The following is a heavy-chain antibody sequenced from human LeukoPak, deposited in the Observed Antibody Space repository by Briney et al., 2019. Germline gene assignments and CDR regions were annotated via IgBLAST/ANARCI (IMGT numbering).Heavy chain of an antibody. CDR3: AKETAAGTGYYYYYMDV. V-gene: IGHV4-38-2*01. D-gene: IGHD6-13*01. CDR1: GGSFSGYY. Sequence: SETLSLTCAVYGGSFSGYYWGWIRQPPGKGLEWIGSIYHSGGTYYNPSLKSRVTISVDTSKNQFSLKLSSVTAADTAVYYCAKETAAGTGYYYYYMDVWGKGTTVTVSS. CDR2: IYHSGGT. J-gene: IGHJ6*03.